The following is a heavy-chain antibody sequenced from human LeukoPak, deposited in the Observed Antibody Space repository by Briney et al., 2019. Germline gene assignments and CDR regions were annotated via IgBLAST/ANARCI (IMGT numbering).Heavy chain of an antibody. CDR3: ARYGYSSGWYYIADKFNDY. CDR1: GYTFTSYG. CDR2: ISAYNGNT. D-gene: IGHD6-19*01. J-gene: IGHJ4*02. V-gene: IGHV1-18*01. Sequence: GASVKVSCKASGYTFTSYGISWVRQAPGQGLEWMGWISAYNGNTNYAQKLQGRVTMTTDTSTSTAYMELRSLRSDDTAVYYCARYGYSSGWYYIADKFNDYWGQGTLVTVSS.